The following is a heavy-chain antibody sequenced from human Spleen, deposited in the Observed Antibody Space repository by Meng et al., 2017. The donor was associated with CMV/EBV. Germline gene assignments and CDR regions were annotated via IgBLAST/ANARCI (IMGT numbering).Heavy chain of an antibody. CDR2: IRTKAISYAT. J-gene: IGHJ6*02. CDR1: GFTFSVSS. CDR3: TRPRGELLSLDA. D-gene: IGHD1-26*01. V-gene: IGHV3-73*01. Sequence: GESLKISCATSGFTFSVSSIHWVRQASGKGLEWVGRIRTKAISYATAYSASVKGRFTISRDDSKNMAFLQMHSLKTEDTAVYYCTRPRGELLSLDAWGQGTTVTVSS.